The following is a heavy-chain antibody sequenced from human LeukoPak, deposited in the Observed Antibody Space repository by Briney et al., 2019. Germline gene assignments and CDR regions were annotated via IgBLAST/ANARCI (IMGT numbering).Heavy chain of an antibody. CDR2: FDPEEGGK. CDR3: ATERSVSSRSSDNWFDP. J-gene: IGHJ5*02. D-gene: IGHD6-6*01. V-gene: IGHV1-24*01. CDR1: GYTLSELS. Sequence: ASVKVSCKVSGYTLSELSMHRVRQAPGKGLEWMGGFDPEEGGKIYAQKFQGRVTMTEDTSTDTAYMELSSLRSEDTAVYFCATERSVSSRSSDNWFDPWGQGTLVIVSS.